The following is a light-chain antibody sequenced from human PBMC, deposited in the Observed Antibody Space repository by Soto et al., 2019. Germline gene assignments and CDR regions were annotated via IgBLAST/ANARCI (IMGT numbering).Light chain of an antibody. V-gene: IGKV3-20*01. CDR2: GAF. CDR1: QSVGGNY. J-gene: IGKJ1*01. CDR3: QQYDISWT. Sequence: EIVLTQSPGTLSLSPGERATLSCRASQSVGGNYLAWYQQKPGQAPRLLIHGAFSRATGIPDRFSGSGSGTDFTLTISRLEPEDFAVYYCQQYDISWTFGQGNKVDIK.